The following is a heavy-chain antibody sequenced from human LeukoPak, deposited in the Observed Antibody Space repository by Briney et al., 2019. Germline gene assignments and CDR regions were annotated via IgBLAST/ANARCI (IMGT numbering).Heavy chain of an antibody. CDR3: ARDPGTIFDVLNYHFDC. Sequence: GGSLRLSCAASGFTFSNYVMHWARQTPGKGLEWVAILSADGVDKRYADSVQGRFTISRDNFRSIFFLQMNSLRAEDTAIYYCARDPGTIFDVLNYHFDCWGQGTLVTVSS. CDR1: GFTFSNYV. J-gene: IGHJ4*02. CDR2: LSADGVDK. D-gene: IGHD3-3*02. V-gene: IGHV3-30-3*01.